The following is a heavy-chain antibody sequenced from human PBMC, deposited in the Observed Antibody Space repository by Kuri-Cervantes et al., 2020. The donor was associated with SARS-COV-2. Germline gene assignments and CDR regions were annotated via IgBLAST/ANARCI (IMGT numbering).Heavy chain of an antibody. V-gene: IGHV4-59*01. J-gene: IGHJ6*02. Sequence: SETLSLTCTVSGGSIGSYYWSWIRQPPGKGLEWIGYIYYSGSTNYNPSLKSRVTILVDTSKNQFSLKLSSVTAADTAVYYCARGDCCGGSCYGMDVWGQGTTVTVSS. D-gene: IGHD2-15*01. CDR1: GGSIGSYY. CDR3: ARGDCCGGSCYGMDV. CDR2: IYYSGST.